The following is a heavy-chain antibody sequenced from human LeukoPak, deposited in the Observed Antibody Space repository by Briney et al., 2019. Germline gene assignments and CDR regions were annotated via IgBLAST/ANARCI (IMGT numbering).Heavy chain of an antibody. CDR3: ARSKRYQLPTYAFDI. D-gene: IGHD2-2*01. CDR2: MNPNSGNT. V-gene: IGHV1-8*03. Sequence: ASVKVSCKASGYTFTSYDINWVRQATGQGLEWMGWMNPNSGNTGYAQKFQGRVTITRNTSISTAYMELSSLRSEDTAVYYCARSKRYQLPTYAFDIWGQGTMVTVSS. CDR1: GYTFTSYD. J-gene: IGHJ3*02.